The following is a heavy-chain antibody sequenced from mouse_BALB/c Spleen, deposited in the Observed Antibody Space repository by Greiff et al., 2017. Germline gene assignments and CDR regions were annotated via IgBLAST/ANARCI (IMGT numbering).Heavy chain of an antibody. CDR1: GFTFSDYY. CDR2: ISDGGSYT. Sequence: EVQRVESGGGLVKPGGSLKLSCAASGFTFSDYYMYWVRQTPEKRLEWVATISDGGSYTYYPDSVKGRFTISRDNAKNNLYLQMSSLKSEDTAMYYCARDLDYWGQGTLVTVSA. V-gene: IGHV5-4*02. J-gene: IGHJ3*01. CDR3: ARDLDY.